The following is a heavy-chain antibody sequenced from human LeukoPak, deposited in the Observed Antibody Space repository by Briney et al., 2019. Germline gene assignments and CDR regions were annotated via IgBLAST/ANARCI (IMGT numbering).Heavy chain of an antibody. Sequence: ASVKVSRKASGYSFNTYDISWVRQAPGQGLEWMGWITAKNGNTNYAERLQDRVTMTTDTSTSTAYMELRSLRCDDTAVYYCARFWSGYLPDYWGQGTLVTVSS. CDR3: ARFWSGYLPDY. V-gene: IGHV1-18*01. J-gene: IGHJ4*02. D-gene: IGHD3-3*01. CDR2: ITAKNGNT. CDR1: GYSFNTYD.